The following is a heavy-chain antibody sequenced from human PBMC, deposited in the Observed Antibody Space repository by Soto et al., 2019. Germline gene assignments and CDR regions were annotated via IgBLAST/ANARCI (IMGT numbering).Heavy chain of an antibody. CDR2: INPSGGST. D-gene: IGHD2-15*01. Sequence: GASVKVSCKASGYTFTSYYMHWVRQAPGQGLEWVGIINPSGGSTSYAQKFQGRVTMTRDTSTSTVYMELSSLRSEDTAVYYCARDRGNCSGGSCYWFDPWGQGTLVTVSS. CDR3: ARDRGNCSGGSCYWFDP. J-gene: IGHJ5*02. CDR1: GYTFTSYY. V-gene: IGHV1-46*01.